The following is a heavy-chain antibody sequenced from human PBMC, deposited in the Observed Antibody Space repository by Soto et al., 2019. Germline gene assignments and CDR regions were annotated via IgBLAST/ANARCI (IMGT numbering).Heavy chain of an antibody. CDR2: IYYSGST. CDR3: AREVVQTYYDILTGYGDAFDI. Sequence: PSETLSLTCTVSGGSISSGGYYWSWIRQHPGKGLEWIGYIYYSGSTYYNPSLKSRVTISVDTSKNQFSLKLSSVTAADTAVYYCAREVVQTYYDILTGYGDAFDIWGQGTMVTVSS. D-gene: IGHD3-9*01. J-gene: IGHJ3*02. V-gene: IGHV4-31*03. CDR1: GGSISSGGYY.